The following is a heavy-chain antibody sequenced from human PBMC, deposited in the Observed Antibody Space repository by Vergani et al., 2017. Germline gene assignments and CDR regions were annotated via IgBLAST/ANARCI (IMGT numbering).Heavy chain of an antibody. V-gene: IGHV4-31*03. CDR2: IYYSGST. Sequence: QVQLQESGPGLVKPSQTLSLTCTVSGGSISSGGYYWSWIRQHPGKGLGWIGYIYYSGSTYYNPSLKSRVTISVDTSKNQFSLKLSSVTAADTAVYYCARGVLIDPPPPYFDYWGQGTLVTVSS. J-gene: IGHJ4*02. CDR1: GGSISSGGYY. D-gene: IGHD2-8*01. CDR3: ARGVLIDPPPPYFDY.